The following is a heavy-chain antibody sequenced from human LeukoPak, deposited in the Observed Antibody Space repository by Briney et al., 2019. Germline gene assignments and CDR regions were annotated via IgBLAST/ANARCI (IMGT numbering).Heavy chain of an antibody. J-gene: IGHJ4*02. CDR3: ARADTEYYCDSSGYYYDY. CDR2: INSDGSST. CDR1: GFTFSSYW. V-gene: IGHV3-74*01. Sequence: PGGSLRLSCAASGFTFSSYWMHWVRQAPGKGLVWVSRINSDGSSTSYADSVKGRFTISRDNAKNTLYLQMNSLRAEDTAVYYCARADTEYYCDSSGYYYDYWGQGTLVTVSS. D-gene: IGHD3-22*01.